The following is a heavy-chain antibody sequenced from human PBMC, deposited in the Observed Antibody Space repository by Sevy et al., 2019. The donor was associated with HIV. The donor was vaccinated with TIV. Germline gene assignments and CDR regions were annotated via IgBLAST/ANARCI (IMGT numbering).Heavy chain of an antibody. CDR2: IYYSGST. Sequence: SETLSLTCTVSGGSISSYYWSWIRQPPGKGLEWIGYIYYSGSTNYNPSLKSRVTISVDTSKNQFSLKLSSVTAADTAVYYCARVTGYYYYYMDVCGKGTTVTVSS. CDR3: ARVTGYYYYYMDV. CDR1: GGSISSYY. D-gene: IGHD3-9*01. V-gene: IGHV4-59*01. J-gene: IGHJ6*03.